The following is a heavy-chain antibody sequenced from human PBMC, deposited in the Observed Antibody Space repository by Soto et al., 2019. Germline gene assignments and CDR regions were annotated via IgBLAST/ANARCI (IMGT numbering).Heavy chain of an antibody. CDR1: GFTFSSYG. Sequence: QVQLVESGGGVVQPGRSLRLSCAASGFTFSSYGMHWVRQAPGKGLEWVAVISYDGSNKYYADSVKGRFTISRDNSKNTLYLQMNSLRAEDTAVYYCAKAGGQGLFHPLGHFDYWGQGTLVTVSS. D-gene: IGHD6-19*01. CDR3: AKAGGQGLFHPLGHFDY. V-gene: IGHV3-30*18. J-gene: IGHJ4*02. CDR2: ISYDGSNK.